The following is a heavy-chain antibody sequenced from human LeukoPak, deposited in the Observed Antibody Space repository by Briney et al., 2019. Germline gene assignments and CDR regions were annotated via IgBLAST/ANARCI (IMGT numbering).Heavy chain of an antibody. Sequence: GGSLRLSCVASGFDIRHYYMSWVRQAPGKGLEWVANIRQDGSEKHYVDSVKGRFTISRDNAKNSLFLQMNSLRAEDTAVYYCARGEYYYDGGYWGQGTLVTVSS. CDR2: IRQDGSEK. CDR1: GFDIRHYY. D-gene: IGHD3-22*01. V-gene: IGHV3-7*04. CDR3: ARGEYYYDGGY. J-gene: IGHJ4*02.